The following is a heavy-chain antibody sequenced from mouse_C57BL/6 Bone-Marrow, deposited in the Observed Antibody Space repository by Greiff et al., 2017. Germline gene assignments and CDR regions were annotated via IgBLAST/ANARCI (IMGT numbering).Heavy chain of an antibody. CDR1: GFTFSDYG. V-gene: IGHV5-17*01. Sequence: DVHLVESGGGLVKPGGSLKLSCAASGFTFSDYGMHWVRQAPEKGLEWVAYISSGSSTIYYADTVKGRFTISRDNAKNTLFLQMTSLRSEDTAMYYCARVDPSWFAYWGQGTLVTVSA. CDR3: ARVDPSWFAY. CDR2: ISSGSSTI. J-gene: IGHJ3*01.